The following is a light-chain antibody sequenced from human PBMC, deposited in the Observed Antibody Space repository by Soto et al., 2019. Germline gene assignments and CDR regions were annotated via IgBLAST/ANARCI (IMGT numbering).Light chain of an antibody. CDR2: VNS. CDR1: SSNIGAGYD. Sequence: QSVLTQPPSVSGAPGQRVTISCTGSSSNIGAGYDVHWYQQLPGTAPRLLIYVNSNRPSGVPDRFSGSKSGTSASLAITGLQAEDEADYYCQSHDNSLSGYVFGPGTKLTVL. J-gene: IGLJ1*01. CDR3: QSHDNSLSGYV. V-gene: IGLV1-40*01.